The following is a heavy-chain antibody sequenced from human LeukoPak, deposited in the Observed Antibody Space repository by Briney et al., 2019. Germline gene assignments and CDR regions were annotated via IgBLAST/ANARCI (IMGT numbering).Heavy chain of an antibody. CDR3: ARRKQVDWYVDF. D-gene: IGHD3-9*01. CDR1: GFTFSSYS. V-gene: IGHV3-21*01. J-gene: IGHJ4*02. Sequence: PGGSLRLSCAASGFTFSSYSMNWVRQAPGKGLEWVSSISSSSSYIYYADSVKGRFTISRDNAKNSLYLQMNSVRAEDTGVYLCARRKQVDWYVDFWLEGTLVTVFS. CDR2: ISSSSSYI.